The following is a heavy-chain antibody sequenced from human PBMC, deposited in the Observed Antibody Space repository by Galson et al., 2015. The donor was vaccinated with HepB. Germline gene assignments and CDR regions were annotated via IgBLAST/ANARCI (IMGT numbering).Heavy chain of an antibody. J-gene: IGHJ4*02. CDR1: GYRFTAYH. V-gene: IGHV1-2*02. Sequence: SVKVSCKASGYRFTAYHLHWVRQAPGQGLEWMAWITPNSGGANYAQNFQGRVTLTSDTSISTAYMELRGLSSDDTAMYYCARGQRDGYNFFWGQGTLVTVSA. CDR3: ARGQRDGYNFF. CDR2: ITPNSGGA. D-gene: IGHD5-24*01.